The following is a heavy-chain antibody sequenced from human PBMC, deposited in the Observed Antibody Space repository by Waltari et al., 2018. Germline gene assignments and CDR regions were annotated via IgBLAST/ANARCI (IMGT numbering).Heavy chain of an antibody. V-gene: IGHV4-61*02. Sequence: QVQLQESGPGLVKPSQTLSLTCTVSGGSISSGSYYWSWIRQPAGKGLEWIGRIYTSGSTNYNPSLKSRVTISVDTSKNQFSLKLSSVTAADTAVYYCARDADDYGDAGAFDIWGQGTMVTVSS. D-gene: IGHD4-17*01. CDR2: IYTSGST. J-gene: IGHJ3*02. CDR1: GGSISSGSYY. CDR3: ARDADDYGDAGAFDI.